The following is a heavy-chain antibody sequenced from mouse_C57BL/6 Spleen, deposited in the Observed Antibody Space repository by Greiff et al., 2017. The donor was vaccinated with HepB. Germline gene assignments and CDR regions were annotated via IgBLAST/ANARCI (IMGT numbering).Heavy chain of an antibody. Sequence: VQLQQSGPGLVQPSQSLSITCTVSGFSLTSYGVHWVRQSPGKGLEWLGVIWSGGSTDYNAAFISRLSISKDNSKSQVFFKMNSLQADDTAIYYCARNLLRRWYFDVWGTGTTVTVSS. J-gene: IGHJ1*03. CDR2: IWSGGST. CDR1: GFSLTSYG. V-gene: IGHV2-2*01. CDR3: ARNLLRRWYFDV. D-gene: IGHD1-1*01.